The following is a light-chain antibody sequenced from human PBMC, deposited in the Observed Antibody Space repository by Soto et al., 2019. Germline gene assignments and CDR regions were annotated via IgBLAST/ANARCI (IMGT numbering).Light chain of an antibody. J-gene: IGLJ3*02. CDR3: QSYDSSLSGGV. Sequence: QSVLTQPPSLSGAPGQRVTISCTGSSSNIGAGYDVHWYQQLPGTAPKLLIYGNSNRPSGVPDRFSGSKSGTSASLAISGLQAEDEADYYCQSYDSSLSGGVFGGGTQLTVL. CDR2: GNS. CDR1: SSNIGAGYD. V-gene: IGLV1-40*01.